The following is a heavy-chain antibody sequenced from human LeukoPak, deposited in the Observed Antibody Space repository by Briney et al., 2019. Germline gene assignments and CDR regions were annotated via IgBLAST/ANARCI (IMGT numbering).Heavy chain of an antibody. CDR3: AKLRDSSGNYEFDY. J-gene: IGHJ4*02. CDR1: GFTFSSYA. V-gene: IGHV3-23*01. D-gene: IGHD1-26*01. CDR2: ISGSGGST. Sequence: GGSLRLSCAASGFTFSSYAMSWVRQAPGKGLEWVSTISGSGGSTYYADPVKGRFTISRDNSKNTLYLQMDSLRAEDTAIYYCAKLRDSSGNYEFDYWGQGALVTVSS.